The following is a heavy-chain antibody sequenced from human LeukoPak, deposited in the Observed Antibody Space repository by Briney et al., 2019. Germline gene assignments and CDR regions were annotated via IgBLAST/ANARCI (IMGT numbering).Heavy chain of an antibody. D-gene: IGHD3-10*01. CDR1: GGSITSHF. CDR3: ASLVWLGESPGSWFDS. V-gene: IGHV4-59*11. CDR2: IHYSGST. Sequence: SETLSLTCSVSGGSITSHFWGWIRQPPGKGLEWIGYIHYSGSTNYNPSLKSRVTISPDTSKNQLFLKLNSVTAADTAVYYCASLVWLGESPGSWFDSWGQGTLVTVSS. J-gene: IGHJ5*01.